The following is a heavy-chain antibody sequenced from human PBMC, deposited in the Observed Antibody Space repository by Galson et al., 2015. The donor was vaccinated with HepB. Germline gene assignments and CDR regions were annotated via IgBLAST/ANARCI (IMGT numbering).Heavy chain of an antibody. CDR1: GFTFSGSA. CDR3: AREGYCSGGSCYSYYYYGMDV. Sequence: SLRLSCAASGFTFSGSAMHWVRQASGKGLEWVGRIRSKANSYATAYAASVKGRFTISRDNSKNTLYLQMNSLRAEDTAVYYCAREGYCSGGSCYSYYYYGMDVWGQGTTVTASS. CDR2: IRSKANSYAT. V-gene: IGHV3-73*01. D-gene: IGHD2-15*01. J-gene: IGHJ6*02.